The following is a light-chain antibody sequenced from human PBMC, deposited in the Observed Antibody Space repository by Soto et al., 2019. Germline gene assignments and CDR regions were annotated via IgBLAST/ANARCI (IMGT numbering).Light chain of an antibody. J-gene: IGKJ1*01. Sequence: EIVMTQSPATLSVSPGERATLSCRASQSVSSNLAWYQQKPGQAPRLLIYGASTRATGIPARFSGSGSATEFTLTIISLHSEDVAVYYCQQYNNWPPWTFGQGTKVEIK. V-gene: IGKV3-15*01. CDR1: QSVSSN. CDR2: GAS. CDR3: QQYNNWPPWT.